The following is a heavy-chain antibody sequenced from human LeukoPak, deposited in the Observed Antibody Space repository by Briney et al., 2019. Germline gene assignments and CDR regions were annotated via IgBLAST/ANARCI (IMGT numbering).Heavy chain of an antibody. CDR1: GFTFSSYG. J-gene: IGHJ6*02. CDR3: AKDRGSGPHYYYGMDV. Sequence: GRSLRLSCAASGFTFSSYGIHWIRQAPGKGLEWVAVISYLGDDQFYAESVKGRFTISRDNSKKTVFLQMNSLRGEDTAIYYCAKDRGSGPHYYYGMDVWGQGTTVIVSS. CDR2: ISYLGDDQ. V-gene: IGHV3-30*18. D-gene: IGHD6-25*01.